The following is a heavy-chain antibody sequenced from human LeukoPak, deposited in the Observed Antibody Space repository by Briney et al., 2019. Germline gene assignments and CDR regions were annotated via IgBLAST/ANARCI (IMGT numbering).Heavy chain of an antibody. CDR1: GGSISSYY. D-gene: IGHD1-26*01. CDR2: IYYTGRT. J-gene: IGHJ4*02. Sequence: SETLSLTCTVSGGSISSYYWTWIRQPPGKGREWIGYIYYTGRTNYNPSLKSRVTISVDMSKQQFSLKMSSVTAADTALYYCARYASGSYFRGIDYWGQGTLVTVSS. V-gene: IGHV4-59*13. CDR3: ARYASGSYFRGIDY.